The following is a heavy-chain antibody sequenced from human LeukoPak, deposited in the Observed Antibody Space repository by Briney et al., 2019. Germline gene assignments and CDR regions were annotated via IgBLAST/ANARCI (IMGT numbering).Heavy chain of an antibody. CDR2: IIPMSGTV. J-gene: IGHJ5*02. CDR1: GGTFSTFG. Sequence: SVKVSCKASGGTFSTFGISWVRQAPGQGLEWMGGIIPMSGTVNNAQKFQGRVTITADKSTGTAYMELSSLRSDDTAVYYCTKASLAFGTKYFDPWGQGTLVTVSS. CDR3: TKASLAFGTKYFDP. V-gene: IGHV1-69*06. D-gene: IGHD3-10*01.